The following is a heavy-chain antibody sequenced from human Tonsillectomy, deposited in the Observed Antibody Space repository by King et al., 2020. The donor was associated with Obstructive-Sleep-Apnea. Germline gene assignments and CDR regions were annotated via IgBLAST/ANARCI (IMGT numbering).Heavy chain of an antibody. D-gene: IGHD4-17*01. V-gene: IGHV3-66*01. CDR1: GFTVSSNY. CDR3: ARGNFPTVTTFYYFDY. Sequence: VQLVESGGGLVQPGGSLRLSCAASGFTVSSNYMTWVRQAPGKGLEWVSVLYSGGTTYYADSVKGRFTISRDNAKNTLHLQMNSLRAEDTAVYYCARGNFPTVTTFYYFDYWGQGPLVTVSS. J-gene: IGHJ4*02. CDR2: LYSGGTT.